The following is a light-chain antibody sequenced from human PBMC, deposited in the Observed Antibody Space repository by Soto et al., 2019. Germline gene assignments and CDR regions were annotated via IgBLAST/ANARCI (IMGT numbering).Light chain of an antibody. CDR2: GNS. Sequence: VLTQPPSVSGAPGQRVTISCTGSSSNIGAGYDVHWYQQLPGTAPKLLIYGNSNRPSGVPDRFSGSKSGTSASLAITGLQAEDEADYYCQSYDSSLREVFGGGTKLTVL. CDR3: QSYDSSLREV. CDR1: SSNIGAGYD. V-gene: IGLV1-40*01. J-gene: IGLJ2*01.